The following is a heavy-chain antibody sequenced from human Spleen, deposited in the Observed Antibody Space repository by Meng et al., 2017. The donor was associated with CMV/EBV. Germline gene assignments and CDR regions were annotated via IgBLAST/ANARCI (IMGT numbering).Heavy chain of an antibody. D-gene: IGHD5-24*01. J-gene: IGHJ4*01. CDR2: ISSSSSYI. CDR1: GFTFSSYS. Sequence: GESLKISCAASGFTFSSYSMNWVRQAPGKGLEWVSSISSSSSYIYYADSVKGRFTISRDNAKNSLYLQMNSLKPEDTAVYYCARENDYNNYFDYWGQGTLVTVSS. CDR3: ARENDYNNYFDY. V-gene: IGHV3-21*01.